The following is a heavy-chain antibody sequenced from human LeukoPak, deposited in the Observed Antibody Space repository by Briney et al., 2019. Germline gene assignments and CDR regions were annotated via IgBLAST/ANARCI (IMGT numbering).Heavy chain of an antibody. Sequence: GGSLRLSWAASGFTFDDYAMHWVRQAPGKGLEWVSGISWNSGSIGYADSVKGRFTISRDNAKNSLYLQMNSLRAEDTALYYCAKGSLEWLLYEGSFDYWGQGTLVTVSS. V-gene: IGHV3-9*01. D-gene: IGHD3-3*01. J-gene: IGHJ4*02. CDR1: GFTFDDYA. CDR3: AKGSLEWLLYEGSFDY. CDR2: ISWNSGSI.